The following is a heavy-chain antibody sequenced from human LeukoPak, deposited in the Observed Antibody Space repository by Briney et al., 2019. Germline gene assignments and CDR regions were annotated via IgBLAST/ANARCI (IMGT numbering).Heavy chain of an antibody. J-gene: IGHJ4*02. D-gene: IGHD6-25*01. CDR1: GGSISSYY. CDR3: ARAGGVKTAALDLDY. Sequence: SETLSLTCTVSGGSISSYYWSWIRQPAGKGLEWIGRIYTSGSTNYNPSLKSRVTISRDTSKNQFSLKLTSVTTADTAVYYCARAGGVKTAALDLDYWGQGTLVTVSS. V-gene: IGHV4-4*07. CDR2: IYTSGST.